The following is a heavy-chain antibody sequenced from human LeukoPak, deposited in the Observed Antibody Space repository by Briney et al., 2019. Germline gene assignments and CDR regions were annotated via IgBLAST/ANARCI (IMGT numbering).Heavy chain of an antibody. J-gene: IGHJ6*02. CDR3: ARDLQGSYYYGMDV. CDR2: ISSNSNTI. Sequence: GGSLRLSCADSGFTFSRYSMNWARQAPGKGLEWVSYISSNSNTIYYADSVKGRFTISRDNGKNSLYLQMNSLRAEDTAVYYCARDLQGSYYYGMDVWGQGTTVIVSS. CDR1: GFTFSRYS. V-gene: IGHV3-48*01. D-gene: IGHD2-15*01.